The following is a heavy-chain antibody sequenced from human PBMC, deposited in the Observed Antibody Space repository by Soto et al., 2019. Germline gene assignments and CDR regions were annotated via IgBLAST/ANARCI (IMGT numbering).Heavy chain of an antibody. CDR2: INPDGGAK. V-gene: IGHV3-7*05. CDR1: GFSFSNYW. Sequence: EVHLVESGGGLVQPGGSLRLSCAASGFSFSNYWMTWVRQAPGKGLEWVANINPDGGAKYYVDSGKGRFSISRDNAKNSLYLQMSSLRAEDTAVYYCAKAFYNGNSDFGYWGQGTLVTVSS. CDR3: AKAFYNGNSDFGY. J-gene: IGHJ4*02. D-gene: IGHD3-10*01.